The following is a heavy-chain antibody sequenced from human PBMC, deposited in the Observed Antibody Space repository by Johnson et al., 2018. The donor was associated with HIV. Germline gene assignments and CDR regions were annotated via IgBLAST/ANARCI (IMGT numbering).Heavy chain of an antibody. CDR1: GFSFSSYA. Sequence: QVQLVESGGGVVQPGRSLRLSCAASGFSFSSYAMHWVRQSPGKGLEWVAVISFAGGDKYYADSVKGRFTISRDNSKSTFFLQMNSLTPEDTGVYYCAKERRAPRAFDIWGQGTMVTVSS. CDR3: AKERRAPRAFDI. V-gene: IGHV3-30*18. CDR2: ISFAGGDK. J-gene: IGHJ3*02.